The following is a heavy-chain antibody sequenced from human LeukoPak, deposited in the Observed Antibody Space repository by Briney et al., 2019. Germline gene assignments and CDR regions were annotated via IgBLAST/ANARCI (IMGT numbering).Heavy chain of an antibody. V-gene: IGHV3-30*04. CDR1: GFTFSSYA. D-gene: IGHD2-15*01. Sequence: GGSLRLSCAASGFTFSSYAMHWVRQAPGKGLEWVAVISYDGSNKYYADSVKGRFTISRDNSKNTLYLQMNSLRAEDTAVYYCARDGIDCSGGSCYSVYFDYWGQGTLVTVSS. CDR2: ISYDGSNK. CDR3: ARDGIDCSGGSCYSVYFDY. J-gene: IGHJ4*02.